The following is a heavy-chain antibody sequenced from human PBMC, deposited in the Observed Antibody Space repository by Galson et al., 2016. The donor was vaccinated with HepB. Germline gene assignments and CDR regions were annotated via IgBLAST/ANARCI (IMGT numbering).Heavy chain of an antibody. CDR3: ARDDSGGWYGFHYGMDV. CDR1: GASISGYY. D-gene: IGHD6-19*01. CDR2: IYYSGRT. J-gene: IGHJ6*02. V-gene: IGHV4-59*01. Sequence: SETLSLTCTVSGASISGYYLSWIRQPPGKGLEWIGYIYYSGRTNYNPSLKSRVTISVDTSKNQFSLKLSSVTAADTAVLYCARDDSGGWYGFHYGMDVWGQGTTVTVSS.